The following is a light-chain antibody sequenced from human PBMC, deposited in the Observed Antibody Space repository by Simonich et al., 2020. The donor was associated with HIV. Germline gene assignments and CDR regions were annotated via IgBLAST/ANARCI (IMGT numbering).Light chain of an antibody. V-gene: IGKV1-33*01. J-gene: IGKJ4*01. CDR2: DAS. Sequence: DIQMTQSPSSLSASVGDRVTITCRAIQSINSYLNWYQQKPGKAPKLLIYDASNLETGVPSRFSGSGSGIDFTFTISSLQPEDIATYYCQQYDNLPPLTFGGGTKVEIK. CDR3: QQYDNLPPLT. CDR1: QSINSY.